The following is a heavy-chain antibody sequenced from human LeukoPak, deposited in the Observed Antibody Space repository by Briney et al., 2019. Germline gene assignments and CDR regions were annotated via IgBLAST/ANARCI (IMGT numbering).Heavy chain of an antibody. Sequence: KPSETLSLTCPVSGGSISRYYWSWIRQPPGKGLEWIGYIYYGGSTDYNPSLKSRVTISVDTSKNQFSLKLSSVTAADTAVYYCARLYSSSLGRVFDYWGQGTLVTVSS. CDR1: GGSISRYY. D-gene: IGHD4-11*01. J-gene: IGHJ4*02. V-gene: IGHV4-59*01. CDR2: IYYGGST. CDR3: ARLYSSSLGRVFDY.